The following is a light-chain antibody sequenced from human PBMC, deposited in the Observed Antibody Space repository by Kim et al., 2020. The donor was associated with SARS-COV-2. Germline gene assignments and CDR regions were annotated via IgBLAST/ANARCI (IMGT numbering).Light chain of an antibody. J-gene: IGKJ2*01. Sequence: DIQLTQSPSFLSASVGDRVTITCRASQGISSYLAWYQQKPGKAPKLLIYAASTLQSGVTSRFSGSRSGSEFTLTISSLQPEDFATYYCQQLNPYPPYTFGQGTKLEI. CDR3: QQLNPYPPYT. CDR1: QGISSY. CDR2: AAS. V-gene: IGKV1-9*01.